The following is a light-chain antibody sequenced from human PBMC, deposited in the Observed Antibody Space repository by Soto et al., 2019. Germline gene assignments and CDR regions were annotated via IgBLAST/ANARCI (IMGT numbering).Light chain of an antibody. Sequence: EIVLTQSPAPLSLSPGERATLSCRASQSVSSYLAWYQQKPGQAPRLLIYDASNRATGIPARFSGSGSGTVFTLTISSLEPEDFAVYFCQQYNNWPSLGQGTRLEIK. CDR1: QSVSSY. CDR2: DAS. J-gene: IGKJ5*01. V-gene: IGKV3-11*01. CDR3: QQYNNWPS.